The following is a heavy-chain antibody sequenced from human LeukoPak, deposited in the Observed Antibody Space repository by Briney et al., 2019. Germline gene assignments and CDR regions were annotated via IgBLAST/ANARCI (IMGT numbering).Heavy chain of an antibody. CDR1: GFTFSSFA. Sequence: GGSLRLSCVLSGFTFSSFAMTWVRQAPGRGLEWVSSIRGSGGGTDYADSVRGRFTISRDNSKNTLYLQMNSLRAEDTAIYYCSRGPNGDYVGAFDFQRWGQGTLVTVSS. CDR2: IRGSGGGT. J-gene: IGHJ1*01. D-gene: IGHD4-17*01. CDR3: SRGPNGDYVGAFDFQR. V-gene: IGHV3-23*01.